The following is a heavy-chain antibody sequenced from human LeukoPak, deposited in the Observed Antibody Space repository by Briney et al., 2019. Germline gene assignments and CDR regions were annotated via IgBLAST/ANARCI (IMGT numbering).Heavy chain of an antibody. D-gene: IGHD3-22*01. V-gene: IGHV1-69*01. CDR1: GGTFSSYA. CDR2: IIPIFGTA. CDR3: ARYFYDSSGSSSDAFDI. Sequence: GSSVKVSCKASGGTFSSYAISWVRQAPGQGLGWMGGIIPIFGTANYAQKFQGRVTITADESTSTAYLELSSLRSEDTVVYYCARYFYDSSGSSSDAFDIWGQGTMVTVSS. J-gene: IGHJ3*02.